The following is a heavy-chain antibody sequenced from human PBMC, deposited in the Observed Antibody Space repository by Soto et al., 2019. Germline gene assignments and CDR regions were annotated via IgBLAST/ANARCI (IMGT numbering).Heavy chain of an antibody. CDR2: FDPEDGET. V-gene: IGHV1-24*01. Sequence: GASVKVSCKVSGYTLTELSMHWVRQAPGKGLEWIGGFDPEDGETIYAQKFQGRVTMTEDTSTDTSYMELSSLRSEDTAVYYCATGRGSSTYYYYSGAYYYYYGMDVWGQGTTVTVSS. CDR3: ATGRGSSTYYYYSGAYYYYYGMDV. CDR1: GYTLTELS. J-gene: IGHJ6*02. D-gene: IGHD2-2*01.